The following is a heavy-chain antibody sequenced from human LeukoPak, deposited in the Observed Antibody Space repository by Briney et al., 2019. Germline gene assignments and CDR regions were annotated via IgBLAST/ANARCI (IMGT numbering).Heavy chain of an antibody. Sequence: PSETLSLTCTVSGYSISSGYYWGWIRQPPGKGLEWIGSIYHSGSDCYNPSLKSRVTISVDTYKHQFSLKLSSVTAAETAVYYCARLGRVPAATIDYWGQGTLVTVSS. CDR1: GYSISSGYY. J-gene: IGHJ4*02. D-gene: IGHD2-2*01. CDR3: ARLGRVPAATIDY. CDR2: IYHSGSD. V-gene: IGHV4-38-2*02.